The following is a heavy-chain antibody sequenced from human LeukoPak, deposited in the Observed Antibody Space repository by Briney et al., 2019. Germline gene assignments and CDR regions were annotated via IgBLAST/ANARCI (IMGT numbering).Heavy chain of an antibody. Sequence: SETLSLTCAVSGGSISSSNWWSWVRQPPGKGLEWIGSVYYSGSTYYNPSLKSRVTISVDTSKNQFSLNRISVTAADTAYYMDVWGKRTTVTGSS. J-gene: IGHJ6*03. CDR2: VYYSGST. V-gene: IGHV4-4*02. CDR1: GGSISSSNW. CDR3: V.